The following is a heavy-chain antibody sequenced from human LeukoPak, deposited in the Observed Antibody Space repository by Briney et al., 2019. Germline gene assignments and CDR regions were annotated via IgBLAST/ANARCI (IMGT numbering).Heavy chain of an antibody. V-gene: IGHV3-23*01. CDR3: ATGAASSRWLSHDD. Sequence: PGGSLRLSCVASGFSFSSLSMSWVRQAPGKGLEWVSDISASTDNTHYADSVKGRFIIFRDNSKNTVFLQMNSLTVEDTAVYYCATGAASSRWLSHDDWGQGTLVTVSA. CDR2: ISASTDNT. D-gene: IGHD6-19*01. CDR1: GFSFSSLS. J-gene: IGHJ4*02.